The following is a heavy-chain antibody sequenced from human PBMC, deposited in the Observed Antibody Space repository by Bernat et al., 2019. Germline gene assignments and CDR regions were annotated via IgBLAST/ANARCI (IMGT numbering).Heavy chain of an antibody. V-gene: IGHV3-48*01. J-gene: IGHJ2*01. D-gene: IGHD1/OR15-1a*01. Sequence: EVQLVESGGGLVQPGGSLRLSCAASGFTFSGSSMNWVRQAPGKGLEWLSCIDTSGTVVHYADSVKGRFTVSRDNAKNSLYVQMNSLRAEDTAIYYCARELREHFWYSDLWGRGTQVTVSP. CDR3: ARELREHFWYSDL. CDR2: IDTSGTVV. CDR1: GFTFSGSS.